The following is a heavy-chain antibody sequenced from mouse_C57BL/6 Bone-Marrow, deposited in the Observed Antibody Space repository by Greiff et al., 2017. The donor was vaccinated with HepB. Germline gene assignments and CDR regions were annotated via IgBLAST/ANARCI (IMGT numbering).Heavy chain of an antibody. CDR3: ARPRWLLRSYYAMDY. V-gene: IGHV5-6*02. CDR1: GFTFSSYG. D-gene: IGHD2-3*01. CDR2: ISSGGSYT. J-gene: IGHJ4*01. Sequence: DVMLVESGGDLVKPGGSLKLSCAASGFTFSSYGMSWVRQTPDKRLEWVATISSGGSYTYYPDSVKGRFTISRDNAKNTLYLQMSSLKSEDTAMYYCARPRWLLRSYYAMDYWGQGTSVTVSS.